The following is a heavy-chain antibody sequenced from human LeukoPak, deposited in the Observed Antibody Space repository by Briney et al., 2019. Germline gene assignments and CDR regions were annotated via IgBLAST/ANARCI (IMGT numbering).Heavy chain of an antibody. CDR2: LSASGGTT. CDR1: GFSFSSYA. CDR3: AKLPREYCSSTSCPNWFGT. Sequence: GGSLRLSCAASGFSFSSYAMTWVRQAPGKGLEWVSALSASGGTTYYADSVKGRFTTSRDNSKNTLYLHMNSLRAEDTAVYYCAKLPREYCSSTSCPNWFGTWGQGTLVTVSS. V-gene: IGHV3-23*01. D-gene: IGHD2-2*01. J-gene: IGHJ5*02.